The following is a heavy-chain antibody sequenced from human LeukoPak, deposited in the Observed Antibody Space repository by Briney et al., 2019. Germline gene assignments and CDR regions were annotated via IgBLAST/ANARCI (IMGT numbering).Heavy chain of an antibody. CDR2: INPNSGGT. D-gene: IGHD1-14*01. Sequence: SVKVSCKASGYTFTGYHIHWVRQAPGQGLEWMGWINPNSGGTNDVQKFQGRVTMTRDTSILTAYMELSSLTSDDTAVYYCARGSDSSIVRHTGNDYWGQGTLVTVS. CDR1: GYTFTGYH. CDR3: ARGSDSSIVRHTGNDY. J-gene: IGHJ4*02. V-gene: IGHV1-2*02.